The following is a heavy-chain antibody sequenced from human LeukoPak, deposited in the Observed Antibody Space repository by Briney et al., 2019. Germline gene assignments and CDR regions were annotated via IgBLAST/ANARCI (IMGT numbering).Heavy chain of an antibody. CDR3: ARVGDILTGYPYYSDY. V-gene: IGHV1-18*01. CDR1: GYTFTSYG. Sequence: ASVKVSCKASGYTFTSYGISWVRQAPGQGLEWMGWINFYNGNIDYAQKLQGRVTMTTDTSTSTAYMELRSLRSDDTAVYHCARVGDILTGYPYYSDYWGQGTLGTVSS. D-gene: IGHD3-9*01. J-gene: IGHJ4*02. CDR2: INFYNGNI.